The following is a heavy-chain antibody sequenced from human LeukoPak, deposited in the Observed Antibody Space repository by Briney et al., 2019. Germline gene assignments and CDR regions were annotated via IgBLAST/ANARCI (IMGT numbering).Heavy chain of an antibody. V-gene: IGHV1-8*01. CDR2: MNPNSGNT. Sequence: SVKVSCKASGYTFTSYDINWVRQATGQGLEWMGWMNPNSGNTGYAQKFQGRVTMTRNTSISTAYMELSSLRSEDTAVYYCARGPVDDILTGYPGPNWFDPWGQGTLVTVSS. CDR1: GYTFTSYD. D-gene: IGHD3-9*01. CDR3: ARGPVDDILTGYPGPNWFDP. J-gene: IGHJ5*02.